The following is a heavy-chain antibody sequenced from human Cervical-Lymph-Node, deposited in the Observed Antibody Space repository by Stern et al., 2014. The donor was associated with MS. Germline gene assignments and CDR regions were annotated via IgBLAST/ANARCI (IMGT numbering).Heavy chain of an antibody. Sequence: VQLVESGPGLVKPSGTLSLTCTVSGGSMKSRSYYWVWIRQPPGQGRGGIGSGDFSGRTSATPSLTVRVTLSEDTSKNQFSLQLSSATAADTAVYYCARSQDIVVVSAATVEGYYYFGMDVWGQGTTVTVSS. CDR3: ARSQDIVVVSAATVEGYYYFGMDV. CDR1: GGSMKSRSYY. CDR2: GDFSGRT. V-gene: IGHV4-39*01. D-gene: IGHD2-15*01. J-gene: IGHJ6*02.